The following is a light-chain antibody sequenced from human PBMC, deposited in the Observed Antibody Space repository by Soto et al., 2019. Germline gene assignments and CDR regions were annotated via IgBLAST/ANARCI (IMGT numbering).Light chain of an antibody. CDR3: QQSYSTPFT. Sequence: DIPMPQAPSSLSASVGDRVTLTCRASQTISSYLNWSQQKPGKAPKLLIYTISNLQSGVPSRFSGFVSGTAFTLTISSLQPEDFATYYCQQSYSTPFTFGPGTKVGIK. CDR1: QTISSY. V-gene: IGKV1-39*01. CDR2: TIS. J-gene: IGKJ3*01.